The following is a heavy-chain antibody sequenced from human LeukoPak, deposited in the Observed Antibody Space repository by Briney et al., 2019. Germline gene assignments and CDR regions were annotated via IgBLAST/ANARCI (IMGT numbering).Heavy chain of an antibody. CDR2: ISWNSGSI. Sequence: PGGSPRLPCAASGFTFDDYAMHWVRQAPGKGLGWVSGISWNSGSIGYADSVKGRFTISRDNAKNSLYLQMNSLRAEDAALYYCAKDDSSGYYGTIDYWGQGTLVTVSS. CDR1: GFTFDDYA. J-gene: IGHJ4*02. CDR3: AKDDSSGYYGTIDY. D-gene: IGHD3-22*01. V-gene: IGHV3-9*01.